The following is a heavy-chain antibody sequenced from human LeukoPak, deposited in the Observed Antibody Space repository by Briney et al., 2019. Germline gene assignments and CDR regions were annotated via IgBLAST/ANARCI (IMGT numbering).Heavy chain of an antibody. CDR2: ISGSGGST. V-gene: IGHV3-23*01. CDR1: GFTFSSYA. J-gene: IGHJ5*02. CDR3: AKEGGDYYDSSSFDP. Sequence: GGSLRLSCAASGFTFSSYAMSWVRQAPGKGLEWVLAISGSGGSTYYADSVKGRFTISRDNSKNTLYLQTNSLRAEDTAVYYCAKEGGDYYDSSSFDPWGQGTLVTVSS. D-gene: IGHD3-22*01.